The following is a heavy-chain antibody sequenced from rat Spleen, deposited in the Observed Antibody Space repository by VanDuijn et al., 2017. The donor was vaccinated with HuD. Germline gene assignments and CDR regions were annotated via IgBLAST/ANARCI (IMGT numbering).Heavy chain of an antibody. J-gene: IGHJ2*01. Sequence: EVQLVESGGGLVQPGRSLKLSCAASGFTFSNHDMAWVRQAPTKGLEWVASISTGGGKTYYRDSVKGRFTISRDNAKSTLYLQMDSLRSEDTATYYCARDPDYGGGYYFDYWGQGVMVTVSS. CDR1: GFTFSNHD. V-gene: IGHV5-25*01. CDR3: ARDPDYGGGYYFDY. CDR2: ISTGGGKT. D-gene: IGHD1-11*01.